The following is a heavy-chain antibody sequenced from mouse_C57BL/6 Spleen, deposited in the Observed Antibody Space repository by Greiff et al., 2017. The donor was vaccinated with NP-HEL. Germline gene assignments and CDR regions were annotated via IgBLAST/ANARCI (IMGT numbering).Heavy chain of an antibody. CDR3: ARVLGRYWYFDV. V-gene: IGHV1-85*01. CDR1: GYTFTSYD. D-gene: IGHD4-1*01. J-gene: IGHJ1*03. CDR2: IHPSDGST. Sequence: QVQLQQPGPELVKPGASVKLSCKASGYTFTSYDINWVKQRPGQGLEWIGVIHPSDGSTNYNDKFKGKATMTVDTSSSTAYLQLHSLTSEDSAVYYCARVLGRYWYFDVWGKGTTVTVSS.